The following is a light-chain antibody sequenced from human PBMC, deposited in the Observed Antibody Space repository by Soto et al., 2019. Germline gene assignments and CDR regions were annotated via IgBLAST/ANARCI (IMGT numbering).Light chain of an antibody. V-gene: IGLV1-40*01. J-gene: IGLJ1*01. Sequence: QSVLTQPPSVSGAPGQRVTISCTGSSSNIGARHDVHWYQQLPGTAPKLLIYGDTNRPSGVPDRFSGSKSGTSASLAITELQAEDEADYYCHSYDSSRGGFYVFGTGTKLTVL. CDR3: HSYDSSRGGFYV. CDR1: SSNIGARHD. CDR2: GDT.